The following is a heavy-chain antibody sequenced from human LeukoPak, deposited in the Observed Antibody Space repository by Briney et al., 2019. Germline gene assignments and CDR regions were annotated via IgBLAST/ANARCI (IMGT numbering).Heavy chain of an antibody. CDR2: INPNSGDT. Sequence: ASVKVSCKASGYTFIGYYMYWLRQAPGQGLEWMGWINPNSGDTNYAQKFRGRVTMTRDTSISTAYMELSRLTSDDTAAYYCARSRGGSLGDPFEPWGQGTLVTVSS. CDR3: ARSRGGSLGDPFEP. D-gene: IGHD3-16*01. J-gene: IGHJ5*02. V-gene: IGHV1-2*02. CDR1: GYTFIGYY.